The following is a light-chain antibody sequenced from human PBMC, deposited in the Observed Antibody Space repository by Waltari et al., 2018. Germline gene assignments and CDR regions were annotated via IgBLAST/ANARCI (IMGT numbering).Light chain of an antibody. J-gene: IGKJ4*01. CDR3: QQFNSYLPT. CDR1: QDISSA. CDR2: DAS. V-gene: IGKV1-13*02. Sequence: AIQLTQSPSSLSASVGDRVTITCRARQDISSALAWYQQKSGKAPKLLIYDASNLESGVPSRFSGSGSGTDFTLTISSLQPEDFATYYCQQFNSYLPTFGGGAKVEIK.